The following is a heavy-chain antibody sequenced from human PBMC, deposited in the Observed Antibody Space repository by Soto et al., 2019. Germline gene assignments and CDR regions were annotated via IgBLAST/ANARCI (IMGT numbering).Heavy chain of an antibody. CDR1: GFTFSSYA. D-gene: IGHD6-19*01. J-gene: IGHJ2*01. Sequence: GGSLRLSCAASGFTFSSYAMHWVRQAPGKGLEWVAVISYDGSNKYYADSVKGRFTISRGNSKNTLYLQMNSLRAEDTAVYYCAREPRAYSSGWYRHWYFDLWGRGTLVTVSS. CDR2: ISYDGSNK. CDR3: AREPRAYSSGWYRHWYFDL. V-gene: IGHV3-30-3*01.